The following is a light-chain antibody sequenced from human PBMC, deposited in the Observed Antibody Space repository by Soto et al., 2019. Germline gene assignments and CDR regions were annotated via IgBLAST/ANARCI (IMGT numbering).Light chain of an antibody. CDR1: SSDIGDYNY. CDR3: SSYTRTSSYV. V-gene: IGLV2-14*01. J-gene: IGLJ1*01. Sequence: QSALTQPASVSGSPGQSITISCTGTSSDIGDYNYVSWYQQHPGKAPKLMIYEVSTRPSGVSNRFSGSKSGNTASLTISGLQDDDEADYYCSSYTRTSSYVFGTGTKLTVL. CDR2: EVS.